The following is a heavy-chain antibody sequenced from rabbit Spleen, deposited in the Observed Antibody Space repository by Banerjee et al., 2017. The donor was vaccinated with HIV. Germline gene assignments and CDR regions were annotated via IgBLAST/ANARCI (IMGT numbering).Heavy chain of an antibody. CDR1: GVSFSGDSY. V-gene: IGHV1S40*01. CDR3: ARDLPSVVGWNFNL. Sequence: QSLEESGGDLVKPGASLTLTCIASGVSFSGDSYICWVRQAPGKGLEWIVCIDIGSSGFTYYANWAKGRFTISKTSSTTVTLQMTSLTVADTATYFCARDLPSVVGWNFNLWGPGTLVTVS. D-gene: IGHD1-1*01. CDR2: IDIGSSGFT. J-gene: IGHJ4*01.